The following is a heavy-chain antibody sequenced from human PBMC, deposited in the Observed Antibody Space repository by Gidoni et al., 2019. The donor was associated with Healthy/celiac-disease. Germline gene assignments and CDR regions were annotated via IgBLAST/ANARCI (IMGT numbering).Heavy chain of an antibody. CDR1: RFTFSSDA. V-gene: IGHV3-23*01. Sequence: VQLLESGGGLVQPVGSLRLSCAASRFTFSSDAMSWVRQAPGKGLEWDSDISGSGGSTYYADAVKGLFTISRDNTKNTMYLQMNSRRAEETAVYYCGKENWNHEGDDAFDIWGQGTMVTVSS. J-gene: IGHJ3*02. D-gene: IGHD1-1*01. CDR3: GKENWNHEGDDAFDI. CDR2: ISGSGGST.